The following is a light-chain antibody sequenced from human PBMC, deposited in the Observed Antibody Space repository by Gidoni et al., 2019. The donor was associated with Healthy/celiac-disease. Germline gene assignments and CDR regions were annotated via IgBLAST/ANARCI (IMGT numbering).Light chain of an antibody. CDR3: QQLNSYPLT. CDR1: QGISSS. Sequence: DIQLTQSPSFLSASVRDRVTITCWASQGISSSRAWYQQKPGKAPKLLIYAASTLQSGVPSRFSGSGSGTEFTLTISSLQPEDFATYYCQQLNSYPLTFGGGTKVEIK. J-gene: IGKJ4*01. V-gene: IGKV1-9*01. CDR2: AAS.